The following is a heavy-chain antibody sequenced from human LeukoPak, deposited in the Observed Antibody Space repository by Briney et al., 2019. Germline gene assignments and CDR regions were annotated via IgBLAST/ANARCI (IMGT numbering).Heavy chain of an antibody. Sequence: GGSLRLSCAASGFTFTKYTMTWVRQVPGKGLEWVSVIRKTGGSTYYADSVKGRFTISRDNSRNTLYLQMNSLRVEDTAVYYCARPTYYDFWSGYYPWYFDLWGRGTLVTVSS. D-gene: IGHD3-3*01. CDR2: IRKTGGST. CDR1: GFTFTKYT. CDR3: ARPTYYDFWSGYYPWYFDL. J-gene: IGHJ2*01. V-gene: IGHV3-23*01.